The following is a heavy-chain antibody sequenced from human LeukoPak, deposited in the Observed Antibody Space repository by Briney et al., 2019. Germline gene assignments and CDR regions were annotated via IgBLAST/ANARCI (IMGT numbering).Heavy chain of an antibody. CDR3: ARVRDIVVVVAAGLVKGGGPIRY. V-gene: IGHV3-30-3*01. D-gene: IGHD2-15*01. CDR1: GSTFSSYA. J-gene: IGHJ4*02. CDR2: ISYDGSNK. Sequence: GGSLRLSCAASGSTFSSYAMHWVRQAPGKGLEWVAVISYDGSNKYYADSVKGRFTISRDNSKNTLYLQMNSLRAEDTAVYYCARVRDIVVVVAAGLVKGGGPIRYWGQGTLVAVSS.